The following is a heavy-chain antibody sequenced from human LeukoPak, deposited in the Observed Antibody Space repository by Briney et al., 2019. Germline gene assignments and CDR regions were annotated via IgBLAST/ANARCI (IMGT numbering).Heavy chain of an antibody. CDR3: AKDHIVVVVAATLLFDY. D-gene: IGHD2-15*01. CDR2: ISGSGGST. J-gene: IGHJ4*02. V-gene: IGHV3-23*01. Sequence: PGGSLRLSCAASGFTFSSYAMSWVRQAPGKGLEWVSAISGSGGSTYYADSVKGRFTISRDNSKNTLYPQMNSLRAGDTAVYYCAKDHIVVVVAATLLFDYWGQGTLVTVSS. CDR1: GFTFSSYA.